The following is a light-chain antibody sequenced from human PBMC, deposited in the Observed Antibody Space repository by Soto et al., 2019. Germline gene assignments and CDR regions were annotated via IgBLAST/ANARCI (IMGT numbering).Light chain of an antibody. Sequence: QSALTQPASVSGSPGQSITISCTGTSSDVGGYNYVSWYQHHPGKVPQLLIYDVSHRPSGVSNRFSGSKSGNTASLTISGLQAEDEADYYCYSYTSSNTYVFGTGTKLTVL. J-gene: IGLJ1*01. CDR2: DVS. CDR3: YSYTSSNTYV. CDR1: SSDVGGYNY. V-gene: IGLV2-14*03.